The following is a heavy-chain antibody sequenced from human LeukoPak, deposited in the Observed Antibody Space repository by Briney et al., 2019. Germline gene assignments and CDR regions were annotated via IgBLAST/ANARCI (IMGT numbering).Heavy chain of an antibody. J-gene: IGHJ4*02. CDR1: GGSISSYY. Sequence: PSETLSLTCTVSGGSISSYYWSWIRQPAGKGLEWIGRIYTSGSTNYNPSLKSRVTMSVDMSKNQFSLKLSSVTAADTAVYYCASGVEQQLGPGFDYWGQGTLVTVSS. V-gene: IGHV4-4*07. D-gene: IGHD6-13*01. CDR3: ASGVEQQLGPGFDY. CDR2: IYTSGST.